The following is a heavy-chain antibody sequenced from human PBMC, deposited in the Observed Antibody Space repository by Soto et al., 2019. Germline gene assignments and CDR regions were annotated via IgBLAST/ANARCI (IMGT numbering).Heavy chain of an antibody. CDR1: GGSISGVGYY. CDR3: ARAWTAAAGWAKWFDL. CDR2: IFHDGTT. J-gene: IGHJ5*02. D-gene: IGHD6-13*01. Sequence: QLQLQESGPGLVEPSQTLSLTCTVSGGSISGVGYYWSWIRQNPGNGLEWIGYIFHDGTTYYNPSHKSRLTISVDTSKTQFSLKLNSVTAADTAVYYCARAWTAAAGWAKWFDLWGQGTLVTVSS. V-gene: IGHV4-31*03.